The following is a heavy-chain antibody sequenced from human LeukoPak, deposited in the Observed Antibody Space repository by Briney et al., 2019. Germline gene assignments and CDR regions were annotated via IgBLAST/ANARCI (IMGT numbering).Heavy chain of an antibody. V-gene: IGHV3-48*01. CDR2: ISSSSSTI. Sequence: GGSLRLSCAASGFTFSGYSMNWVRQAPGKGLEWVSYISSSSSTIYYADSVKGRFTISRDNAKNSLYLQMNSLRAEDTAVYYCARDRGDSSGYSPEYFDYWGQGTLVTVSS. CDR1: GFTFSGYS. CDR3: ARDRGDSSGYSPEYFDY. J-gene: IGHJ4*02. D-gene: IGHD3-22*01.